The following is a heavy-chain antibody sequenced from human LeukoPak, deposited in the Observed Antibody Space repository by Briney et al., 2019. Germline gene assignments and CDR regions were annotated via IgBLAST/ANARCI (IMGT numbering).Heavy chain of an antibody. V-gene: IGHV4-59*08. CDR3: ARSSGWYYYGMDV. J-gene: IGHJ6*02. CDR2: IYYSGST. Sequence: SETLSLTCTVSGGSISGYYWSWIRQPPGKGLEWIGYIYYSGSTNYNPSLKSRATISVDTSKNQFSLKLSSVTAADTAVYYCARSSGWYYYGMDVWGQGTTVTVSS. CDR1: GGSISGYY. D-gene: IGHD6-19*01.